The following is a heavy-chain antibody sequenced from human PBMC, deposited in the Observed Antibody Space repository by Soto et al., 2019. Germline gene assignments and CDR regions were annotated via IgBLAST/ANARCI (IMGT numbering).Heavy chain of an antibody. CDR1: GGTFSSYA. D-gene: IGHD6-13*01. Sequence: QVQLVQSGAEVKKPGSSVKVSCKASGGTFSSYAISWVRQAPGQGLEWMGGIIPIFGTANYAQKFQGRVRIHAXXSTSTAYMELSSLRSGDTAVYYCAVAAAGTTYFDYWGQGTLVTVSS. CDR2: IIPIFGTA. V-gene: IGHV1-69*12. CDR3: AVAAAGTTYFDY. J-gene: IGHJ4*02.